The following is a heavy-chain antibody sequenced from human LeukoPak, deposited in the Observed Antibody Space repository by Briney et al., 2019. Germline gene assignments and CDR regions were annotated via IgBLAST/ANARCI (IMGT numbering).Heavy chain of an antibody. CDR2: IYPGDSDT. J-gene: IGHJ3*02. V-gene: IGHV5-51*01. CDR1: GYSFTSYW. Sequence: GESPKISCKGFGYSFTSYWIGWVRQMPGKGLGLMGIIYPGDSDTRYSPSFQGQVTISADKSISTAYLEWSSLKASSTAMYYCARHFSEYYYGSGSSYDAFDIWGQGTMVTVSS. D-gene: IGHD3-10*01. CDR3: ARHFSEYYYGSGSSYDAFDI.